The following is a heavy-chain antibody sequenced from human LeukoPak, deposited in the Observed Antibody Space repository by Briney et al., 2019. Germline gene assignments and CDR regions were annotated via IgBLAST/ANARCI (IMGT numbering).Heavy chain of an antibody. CDR1: GGSISSYY. CDR3: AREVWIQLWLGWFDP. Sequence: SETLSLTCTVSGGSISSYYWSWIRQPAGKGLEWIGRIYTSGSTNYNPSLKSRVTMSVDTSKDQFSLKLSSVTAADTAVYYCAREVWIQLWLGWFDPWGQGTLVTVSS. J-gene: IGHJ5*02. D-gene: IGHD5-18*01. V-gene: IGHV4-4*07. CDR2: IYTSGST.